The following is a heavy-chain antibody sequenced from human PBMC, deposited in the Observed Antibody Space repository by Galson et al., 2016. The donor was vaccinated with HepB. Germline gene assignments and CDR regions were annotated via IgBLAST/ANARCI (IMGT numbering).Heavy chain of an antibody. CDR3: ASIHFDGSFHND. V-gene: IGHV3-21*01. Sequence: SLRLSCAASGFTFSGSAMTWVRQAPGKGLEWVSYISSSSTYIYSADSVKGRFTIARANSKNSLYLQMNSRKAEDPAVYYCASIHFDGSFHNDWGQGTLVTVSS. CDR2: ISSSSTYI. CDR1: GFTFSGSA. J-gene: IGHJ4*02. D-gene: IGHD3-9*01.